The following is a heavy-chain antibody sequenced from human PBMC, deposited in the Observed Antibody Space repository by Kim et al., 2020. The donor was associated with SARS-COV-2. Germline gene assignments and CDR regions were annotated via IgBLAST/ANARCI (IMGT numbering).Heavy chain of an antibody. CDR1: GFSFDNYV. D-gene: IGHD3-10*02. J-gene: IGHJ5*02. CDR3: ATRNGGYVFGQLDH. CDR2: IGGSDGAT. Sequence: GGSLRLSCAASGFSFDNYVMHWVCQAQGKGLEWVSAIGGSDGATHYADSVRGRFTISRDNSRDMLYLQMNSLRADDTAIYYCATRNGGYVFGQLDHWGQG. V-gene: IGHV3-23*01.